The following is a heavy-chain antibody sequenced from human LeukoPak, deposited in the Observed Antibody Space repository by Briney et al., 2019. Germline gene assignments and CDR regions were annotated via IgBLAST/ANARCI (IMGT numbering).Heavy chain of an antibody. CDR1: GGSISSYY. J-gene: IGHJ4*02. CDR2: IYYTGST. Sequence: SETLSLTCTVSGGSISSYYWGWVRQPPGKGLEWIGTIYYTGSTYYNPSLKSRVTISVDTSKNQFSLKLSSVTAADTAVYYCARRSYDGAYFDYWGQGTLVTVSS. CDR3: ARRSYDGAYFDY. V-gene: IGHV4-39*01. D-gene: IGHD3-22*01.